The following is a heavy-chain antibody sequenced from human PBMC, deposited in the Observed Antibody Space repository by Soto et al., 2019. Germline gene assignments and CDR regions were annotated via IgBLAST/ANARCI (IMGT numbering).Heavy chain of an antibody. CDR1: GGSFSGYY. CDR3: ARETRYCSGGSCPPSYYYYYMDV. Sequence: SETLSLTCAVYGGSFSGYYWSWIRQPPGKGLEWIGEINHSGSTNYNPSLKSRVTISVDTSKNRFSLKLSSVTAADTAVYYCARETRYCSGGSCPPSYYYYYMDVWGKGTTVTVSS. D-gene: IGHD2-15*01. CDR2: INHSGST. J-gene: IGHJ6*03. V-gene: IGHV4-34*01.